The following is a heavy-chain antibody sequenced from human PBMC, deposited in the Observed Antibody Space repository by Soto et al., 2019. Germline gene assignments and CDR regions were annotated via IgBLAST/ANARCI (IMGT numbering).Heavy chain of an antibody. CDR2: IYYSGST. Sequence: SETLSLTCTVSGGSISSYYWSWIRQPPGKGLEWNGYIYYSGSTNYNPSLKSRVTISVDTSKNQFSLKLSSVTAADTAVYYCARLNDYGDYEFDYWGQGTLVTVSS. V-gene: IGHV4-59*01. CDR1: GGSISSYY. J-gene: IGHJ4*02. CDR3: ARLNDYGDYEFDY. D-gene: IGHD4-17*01.